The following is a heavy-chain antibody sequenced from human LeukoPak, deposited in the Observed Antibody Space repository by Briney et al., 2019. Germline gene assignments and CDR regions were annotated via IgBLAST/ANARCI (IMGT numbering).Heavy chain of an antibody. D-gene: IGHD6-19*01. CDR3: TRDPSVGAPIERAVDGCCEL. J-gene: IGHJ4*02. Sequence: SGGSLRLSSAASGFTFMINPMSLVRQAPGKGLEWVSAISGSGGSTYYADSVKGRFTISRDNSKNTLYLQMNSLRTEDTAVYYCTRDPSVGAPIERAVDGCCELWGQGTLVTVSS. CDR1: GFTFMINP. V-gene: IGHV3-23*01. CDR2: ISGSGGST.